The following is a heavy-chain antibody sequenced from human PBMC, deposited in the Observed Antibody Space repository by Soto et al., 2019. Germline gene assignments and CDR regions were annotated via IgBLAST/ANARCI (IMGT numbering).Heavy chain of an antibody. CDR1: GGTFSSYA. V-gene: IGHV1-69*01. J-gene: IGHJ5*02. Sequence: QVQLVQSGAEVKKPGSSVKVSCKASGGTFSSYAISWVRQAPGQGLEWMGGIIPIFGTANYAQKFQGRVMFPAAESKRTAKRERSSLGSEDTAVYYCAGWRGAVVTAVAGCSAPWGRGPLVTVPS. D-gene: IGHD2-21*02. CDR2: IIPIFGTA. CDR3: AGWRGAVVTAVAGCSAP.